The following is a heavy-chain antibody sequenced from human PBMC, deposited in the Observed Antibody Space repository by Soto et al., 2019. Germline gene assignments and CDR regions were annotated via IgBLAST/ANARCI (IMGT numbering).Heavy chain of an antibody. CDR1: GFTFSSYA. D-gene: IGHD4-17*01. CDR2: ISSNGGST. V-gene: IGHV3-64*01. J-gene: IGHJ2*01. Sequence: EVQLVESGGGLVQPGGSLRLSCAASGFTFSSYAMHWVRQAAGKGLEYVSAISSNGGSTYYANSVKGRFTISRDNSKNTLSLQMGSLRAEDMAVYYCARTYYGDLTRAYFDLWGRGTLVTVSS. CDR3: ARTYYGDLTRAYFDL.